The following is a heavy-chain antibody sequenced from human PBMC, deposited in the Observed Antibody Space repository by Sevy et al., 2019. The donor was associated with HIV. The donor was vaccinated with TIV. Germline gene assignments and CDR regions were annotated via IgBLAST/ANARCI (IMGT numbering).Heavy chain of an antibody. V-gene: IGHV4-34*01. CDR3: ARMTYYYGSGSYYNPMGNYYYYMDV. CDR1: GGSFSGYY. D-gene: IGHD3-10*01. Sequence: SETLSLTCAVYGGSFSGYYWSWIRQPPGKGLEWIGEINHSGSTNYNPSLKSRVTISVDTSKNKFALKLSSVTAADTAVYYGARMTYYYGSGSYYNPMGNYYYYMDVWGKGTTVTVSS. CDR2: INHSGST. J-gene: IGHJ6*03.